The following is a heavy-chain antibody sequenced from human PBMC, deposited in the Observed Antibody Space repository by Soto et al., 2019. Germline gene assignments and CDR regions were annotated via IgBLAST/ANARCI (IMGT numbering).Heavy chain of an antibody. Sequence: EVQRLEAGGGLVQPGGSLRLSCAASGFTFISYAMTWVRQAPGKGLEWVSSIGNSGGRYYAASVKGRFTVSRYNSKHTVYLQMDSLRVEDTARYYSATRIPVDGDQVFDSWGQGTLVTVAT. V-gene: IGHV3-23*01. CDR2: IGNSGGR. D-gene: IGHD5-12*01. CDR1: GFTFISYA. CDR3: ATRIPVDGDQVFDS. J-gene: IGHJ4*01.